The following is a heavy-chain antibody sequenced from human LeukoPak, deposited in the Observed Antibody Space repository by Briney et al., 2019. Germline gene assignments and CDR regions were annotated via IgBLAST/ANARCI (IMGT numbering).Heavy chain of an antibody. V-gene: IGHV1-69*13. D-gene: IGHD2-21*01. CDR3: AREGEVVIATYFDY. CDR1: GGTFCSYA. Sequence: SVKVSCKASGGTFCSYAISWVRQAPGQGLEWMGGIIPIFGTANYAQKFQGRVTITADESTSTAYMELSSLRSEDTAVYYCAREGEVVIATYFDYWGQGTLVTVSS. CDR2: IIPIFGTA. J-gene: IGHJ4*02.